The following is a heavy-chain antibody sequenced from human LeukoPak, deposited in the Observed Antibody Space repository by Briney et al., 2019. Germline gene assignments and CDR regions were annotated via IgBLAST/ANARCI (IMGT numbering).Heavy chain of an antibody. CDR1: GYTFTSYD. CDR3: ARGEHYYDSSAIDAFDI. CDR2: MNPNSGNT. Sequence: GASVKVSCKASGYTFTSYDINWVRQAAGQGLEWMGWMNPNSGNTGYAQKFQGRVTMTRNTSMSTAYMELSSLRSEDTAVYYCARGEHYYDSSAIDAFDIWGQGTMVTVSS. V-gene: IGHV1-8*01. J-gene: IGHJ3*02. D-gene: IGHD3-22*01.